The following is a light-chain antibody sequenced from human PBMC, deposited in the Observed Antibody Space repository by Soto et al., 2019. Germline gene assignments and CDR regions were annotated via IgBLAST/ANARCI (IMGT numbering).Light chain of an antibody. CDR1: QSVSIN. V-gene: IGKV3-15*01. Sequence: EIVMTQSPATLSVSPGERDTLSCRASQSVSINLAWYQQKPGQAPRLLIYGASTRATGIPARFSGSRSGTEFTLTISSLQSEDFTVYYCQQYNNWPWTFGQGTKVEIK. CDR2: GAS. J-gene: IGKJ1*01. CDR3: QQYNNWPWT.